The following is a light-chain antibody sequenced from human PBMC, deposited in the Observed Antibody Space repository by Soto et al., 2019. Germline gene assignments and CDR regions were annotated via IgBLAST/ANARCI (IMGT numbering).Light chain of an antibody. V-gene: IGKV3-20*01. CDR1: QSVPSNF. CDR3: QQYDSPWT. CDR2: GVS. Sequence: EIVLPQSPGTLSLSPGEIATLSCRASQSVPSNFLAWYQKKPGRAPLLLIYGVSRRATGIPDRCSGGGAGADFTLTISRLEAEDFAVYYCQQYDSPWTFGQGTKVEIK. J-gene: IGKJ1*01.